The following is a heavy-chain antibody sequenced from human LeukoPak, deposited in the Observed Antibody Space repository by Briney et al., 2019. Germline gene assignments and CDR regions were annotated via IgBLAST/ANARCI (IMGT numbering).Heavy chain of an antibody. J-gene: IGHJ2*01. D-gene: IGHD7-27*01. V-gene: IGHV4-34*01. CDR1: DGSFSGYY. CDR2: INHSGST. CDR3: ARGVLGIRFGHFDL. Sequence: KPSETLSLTCAVYDGSFSGYYWSWIRQPPGKGLEWIGEINHSGSTNYNPSLKSRVTISVDTSKNQFSLKLSSVTAADTAVYYCARGVLGIRFGHFDLWGRGTLVTVSS.